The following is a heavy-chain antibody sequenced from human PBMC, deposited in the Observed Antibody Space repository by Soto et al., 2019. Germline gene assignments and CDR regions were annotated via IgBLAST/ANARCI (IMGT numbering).Heavy chain of an antibody. D-gene: IGHD3-3*01. J-gene: IGHJ4*02. Sequence: GESLKISYKGSGYNFAGYWVAWVRQMPGKGLELMGIIYPSDSDTRYRPSFQGQVTISADKSISSAYLQWSSLRASDTAMYYCARGGVSTRTFDYWGQGTPVTVSS. V-gene: IGHV5-51*01. CDR1: GYNFAGYW. CDR3: ARGGVSTRTFDY. CDR2: IYPSDSDT.